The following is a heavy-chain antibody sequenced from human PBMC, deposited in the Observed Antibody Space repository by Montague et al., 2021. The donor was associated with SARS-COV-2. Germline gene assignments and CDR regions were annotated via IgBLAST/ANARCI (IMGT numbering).Heavy chain of an antibody. J-gene: IGHJ4*02. CDR2: IYWDDDK. V-gene: IGHV2-5*02. Sequence: VKPTQTLTLTCTFSGFSLSTSGVGVGWIRQPPGKALEWLALIYWDDDKRYSPSLKSRLTITKDTSKNQVVLTMTNMDPVDTATYYCAHRRPLYYYDSSLSTFDYWSQGTLVTVSS. D-gene: IGHD3-22*01. CDR1: GFSLSTSGVG. CDR3: AHRRPLYYYDSSLSTFDY.